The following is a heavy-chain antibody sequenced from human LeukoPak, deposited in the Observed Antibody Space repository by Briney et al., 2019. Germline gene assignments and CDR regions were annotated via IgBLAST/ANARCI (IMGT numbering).Heavy chain of an antibody. Sequence: KDGESLKISCKGSGYSFTSYWIGWVRQMPGKGLEWMGIIYPGDSDTRYSPSFQGQVTISADKSISTAYLQWSSLKASDTAMYYCARRDVLLWFGESDAFDIWGQGTMVTVSS. D-gene: IGHD3-10*01. CDR1: GYSFTSYW. J-gene: IGHJ3*02. CDR3: ARRDVLLWFGESDAFDI. CDR2: IYPGDSDT. V-gene: IGHV5-51*01.